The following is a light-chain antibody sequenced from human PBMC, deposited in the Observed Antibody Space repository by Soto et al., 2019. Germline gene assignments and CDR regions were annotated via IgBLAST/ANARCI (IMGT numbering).Light chain of an antibody. CDR3: QQYYSIPYT. V-gene: IGKV3-15*01. Sequence: EVVMTQSPATLSVSPGERATLSCRASQSINNDLAWYQHKPGQAPRLLIYGASTRAIGVPARFSGSGSGTEFTLTIDSLQSDDFAVYYCQQYYSIPYTFGQGTKLEIK. CDR1: QSINND. CDR2: GAS. J-gene: IGKJ2*01.